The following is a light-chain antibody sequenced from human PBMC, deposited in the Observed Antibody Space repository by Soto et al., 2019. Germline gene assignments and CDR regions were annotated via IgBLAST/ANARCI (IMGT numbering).Light chain of an antibody. Sequence: DIQLTQSPSFLSASVGDRFTITCRASQGISSYLAWYQQKPGKAPKLLIYAASSLQSGVPSRFSGSGSGTDFTLTISSLQPEDFATYYCQQANSFPLTFGGGT. CDR1: QGISSY. V-gene: IGKV1-9*01. CDR3: QQANSFPLT. J-gene: IGKJ4*01. CDR2: AAS.